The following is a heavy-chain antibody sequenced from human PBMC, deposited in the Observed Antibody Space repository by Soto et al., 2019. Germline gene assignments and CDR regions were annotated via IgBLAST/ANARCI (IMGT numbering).Heavy chain of an antibody. CDR3: ARGREIFGAVTPFEY. CDR2: INHTGST. D-gene: IGHD3-3*01. V-gene: IGHV4-34*01. J-gene: IGHJ4*02. Sequence: LSLTCAVYGAPFSGYYWTWIRQPPGKGLEWIGEINHTGSTKYNPSLKSRVTISLDTSKNQFSLSLRSVTAADTAVYYCARGREIFGAVTPFEYWGQGTQVTVSS. CDR1: GAPFSGYY.